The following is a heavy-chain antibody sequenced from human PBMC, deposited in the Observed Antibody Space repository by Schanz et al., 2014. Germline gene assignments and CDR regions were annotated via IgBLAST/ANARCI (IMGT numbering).Heavy chain of an antibody. D-gene: IGHD3-9*01. CDR3: ARDAADFYDILTEEDY. V-gene: IGHV1-18*01. Sequence: QVHLVQSGAEVKRPGASVRVSCKASGYTFTTYAMSWVRQAPGQGLEWMGWISAYNGNTKYPQKLQGRVTMTTDTSTSTAYMALTDLRSDDTAVYYCARDAADFYDILTEEDYWGQGTLVTVSS. CDR1: GYTFTTYA. J-gene: IGHJ4*02. CDR2: ISAYNGNT.